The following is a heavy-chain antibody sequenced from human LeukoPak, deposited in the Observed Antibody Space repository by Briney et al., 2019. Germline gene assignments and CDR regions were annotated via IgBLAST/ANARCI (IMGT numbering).Heavy chain of an antibody. V-gene: IGHV4-39*07. CDR3: ARADSWNFDY. Sequence: PSETLSLTCTVSGGSISSSSYYWGWIRQPPGKGLEWIGSIYYSGSTYYNPSLKSRVTISVDTSKNQFSLKLSSVTAADTAVYYCARADSWNFDYWGQGTLVTVSS. D-gene: IGHD5-12*01. CDR2: IYYSGST. CDR1: GGSISSSSYY. J-gene: IGHJ4*02.